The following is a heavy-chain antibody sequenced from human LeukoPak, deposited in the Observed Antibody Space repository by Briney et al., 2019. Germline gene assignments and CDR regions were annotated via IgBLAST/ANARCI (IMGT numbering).Heavy chain of an antibody. V-gene: IGHV4-34*01. J-gene: IGHJ6*04. CDR3: ARGFGYCSGGSCYSGMDV. D-gene: IGHD2-15*01. CDR1: GGSFSGYY. CDR2: INHSGST. Sequence: PSETLSLTCAVYGGSFSGYYWSWIRQPPGKGLEWIGEINHSGSTNYNPSLKSRVTISVDTSKNRFSLKLSSVTAADTAVYYCARGFGYCSGGSCYSGMDVWGKGTTVTVSS.